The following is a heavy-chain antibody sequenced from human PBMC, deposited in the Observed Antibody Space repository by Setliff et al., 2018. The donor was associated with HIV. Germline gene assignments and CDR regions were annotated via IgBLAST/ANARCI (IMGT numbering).Heavy chain of an antibody. D-gene: IGHD6-6*01. Sequence: SETLSLTCTVSGGSMSSYYWSWIRQPPGKGLEWIGTLYFGGSTSYNSSLKSRVTISVDTSKNQFSLKLSSVTAADTAVYYCARRPYYFDSWGQGTLVTVSS. V-gene: IGHV4-59*12. CDR2: LYFGGST. CDR1: GGSMSSYY. CDR3: ARRPYYFDS. J-gene: IGHJ4*02.